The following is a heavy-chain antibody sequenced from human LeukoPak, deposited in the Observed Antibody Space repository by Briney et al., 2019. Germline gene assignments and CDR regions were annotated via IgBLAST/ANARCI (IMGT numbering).Heavy chain of an antibody. CDR1: RGSTNNDF. V-gene: IGHV4-4*07. J-gene: IGHJ4*02. CDR2: VYSTVEP. Sequence: SETLSLTRTLSRGSTNNDFGSWIRQPAGDRLEWIGRVYSTVEPNYNPSLRSRVTISVDASKQQSSLTLTCVAAADTALYYCAKPSAMYYWESHFDYWGRGTLVTVSS. CDR3: AKPSAMYYWESHFDY. D-gene: IGHD2-8*01.